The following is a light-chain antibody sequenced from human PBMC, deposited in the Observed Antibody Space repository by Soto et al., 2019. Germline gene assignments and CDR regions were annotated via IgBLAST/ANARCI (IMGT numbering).Light chain of an antibody. J-gene: IGKJ1*01. CDR2: RVS. Sequence: DVVMTQSPLSLPVTLGQSASISCRSSQSLVHSNGNTYLHWFQQRPGQSPRRLIYRVSNRDSGVPDRCSGSGSGTDFTLKISRVEAEDVGVYYCMQGTHWPPWTFGQGTKVEIK. V-gene: IGKV2-30*02. CDR3: MQGTHWPPWT. CDR1: QSLVHSNGNTY.